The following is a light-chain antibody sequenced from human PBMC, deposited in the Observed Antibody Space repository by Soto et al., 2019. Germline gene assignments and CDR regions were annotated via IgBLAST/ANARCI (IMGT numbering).Light chain of an antibody. V-gene: IGLV2-8*01. CDR3: SSFAGSNNYVV. CDR2: EVN. Sequence: QSALTQPPSASGSPGQSVTIYCTGTSSDVGGYNYVSWYQQHPGKAPKLMIYEVNKRPSGVPDRSSGSKSGNTASLTVSGLQAEDEADYYCSSFAGSNNYVVFGGGTQLTVL. CDR1: SSDVGGYNY. J-gene: IGLJ2*01.